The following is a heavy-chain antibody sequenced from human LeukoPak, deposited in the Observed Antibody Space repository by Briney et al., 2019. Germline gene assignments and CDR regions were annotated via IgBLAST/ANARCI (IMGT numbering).Heavy chain of an antibody. J-gene: IGHJ4*02. V-gene: IGHV3-21*01. D-gene: IGHD4-23*01. Sequence: PGGSLRLSCAASGFTFSSYSMNWVRQAPGKGLEWVSSISSSSSYIYYADSVKGRFTISRDNAKNSLYLQMNSLRAEDTAVYYCARTTVVTILWLDYWGQGTLVTVSS. CDR3: ARTTVVTILWLDY. CDR2: ISSSSSYI. CDR1: GFTFSSYS.